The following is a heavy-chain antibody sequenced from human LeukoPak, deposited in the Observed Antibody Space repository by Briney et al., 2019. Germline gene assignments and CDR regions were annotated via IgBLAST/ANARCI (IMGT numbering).Heavy chain of an antibody. CDR3: SVRGSRYCSSNSCYFSL. V-gene: IGHV5-51*01. J-gene: IGHJ4*02. CDR1: GYTFTNYW. Sequence: GESLKISCKGSGYTFTNYWIGWVRQMPGKGLEWMGIIFPGDSDTTYSPSFQGQVTISADKSINTAYLQWNSLKASGTAMYYCSVRGSRYCSSNSCYFSLWGQGTLVTVSS. D-gene: IGHD2-2*01. CDR2: IFPGDSDT.